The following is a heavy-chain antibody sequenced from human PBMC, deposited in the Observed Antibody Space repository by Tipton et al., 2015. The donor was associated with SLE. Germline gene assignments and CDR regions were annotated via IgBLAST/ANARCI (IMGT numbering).Heavy chain of an antibody. J-gene: IGHJ4*02. CDR1: GFTFSNAW. V-gene: IGHV3-15*01. CDR3: SPQTTVTALSY. Sequence: GSLRLSCVASGFTFSNAWMNWVRQAPGKGLEWVGRIRSNNDGGTKDYAAPVKGRFIISRDDSENKVYLEMNSLKTDDTGVYYCSPQTTVTALSYWGQGTLVTVSP. CDR2: IRSNNDGGTK. D-gene: IGHD4-17*01.